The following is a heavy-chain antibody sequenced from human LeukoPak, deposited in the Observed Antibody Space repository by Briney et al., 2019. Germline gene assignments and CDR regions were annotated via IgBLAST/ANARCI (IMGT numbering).Heavy chain of an antibody. CDR1: GFTFSSYW. D-gene: IGHD6-13*01. V-gene: IGHV3-7*01. Sequence: GGSLRLSCAASGFTFSSYWMSWVRQAPGKGLEWVANIKQDGSEKYYVDSVKGRFTISRDNAKNSLYLQMNSLRAEDTAVYYCARGGPPGYSSSWYSPYYYYGMDVWGQGTTATVSS. CDR2: IKQDGSEK. CDR3: ARGGPPGYSSSWYSPYYYYGMDV. J-gene: IGHJ6*02.